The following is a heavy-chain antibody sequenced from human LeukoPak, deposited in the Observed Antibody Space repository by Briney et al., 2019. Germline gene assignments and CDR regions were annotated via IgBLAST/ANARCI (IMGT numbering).Heavy chain of an antibody. CDR2: ITASGDST. Sequence: GESLRLSCAASGFTFSNYVMISVRQAPGKGLEWVSGITASGDSTYYGDSVKGRFTMSRDNSKNTVYLQMNSLRVDDTAVYYCARRDIVVVVSVSDYWGQGTLVTVSS. CDR3: ARRDIVVVVSVSDY. CDR1: GFTFSNYV. J-gene: IGHJ4*02. V-gene: IGHV3-23*01. D-gene: IGHD2-15*01.